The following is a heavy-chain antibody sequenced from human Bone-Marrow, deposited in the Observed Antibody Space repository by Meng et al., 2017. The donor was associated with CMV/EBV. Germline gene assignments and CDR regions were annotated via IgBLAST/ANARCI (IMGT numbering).Heavy chain of an antibody. CDR3: ARVWSGYYRAFFGY. D-gene: IGHD3-3*01. J-gene: IGHJ4*02. CDR1: GRSISSYY. CDR2: IYHSGST. Sequence: SETLSLTCTVSGRSISSYYWSWIRQPPGKGLEWIGSIYHSGSTNYNPSLKSRVTISVDTSKNQFSLKLSSVTAADTAVYYCARVWSGYYRAFFGYWGQGTLVTVSS. V-gene: IGHV4-59*12.